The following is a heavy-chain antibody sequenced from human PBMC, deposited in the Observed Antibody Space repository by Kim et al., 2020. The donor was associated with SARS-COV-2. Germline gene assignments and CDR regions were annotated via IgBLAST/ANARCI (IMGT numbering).Heavy chain of an antibody. CDR3: VRDGFSTNWSLDC. CDR1: GFNFRSYY. Sequence: GGSLRLSCTVSGFNFRSYYMAWVRQAPGKGLEWVADIIHGGGTTKYLDSVEGRFTISRDDAKNSLYLEMNSLRVEDTAVYYCVRDGFSTNWSLDCWGQGTLVSVSS. V-gene: IGHV3-7*01. J-gene: IGHJ4*02. D-gene: IGHD3-3*01. CDR2: IIHGGGTT.